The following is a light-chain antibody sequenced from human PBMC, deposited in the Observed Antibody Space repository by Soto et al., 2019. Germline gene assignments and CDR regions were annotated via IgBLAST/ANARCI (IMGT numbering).Light chain of an antibody. CDR2: DVA. CDR1: SSDVGRYNY. CDR3: CAYVGSYSWV. Sequence: QSALTQPHSVSASPGQSVTISCTGTSSDVGRYNYVSWYQQHPGKAPKLMIYDVAERPSGVPDRFSGSKSGDTASLTISGLQVEDEADYYCCAYVGSYSWVFGGGTKLTVL. J-gene: IGLJ3*02. V-gene: IGLV2-11*02.